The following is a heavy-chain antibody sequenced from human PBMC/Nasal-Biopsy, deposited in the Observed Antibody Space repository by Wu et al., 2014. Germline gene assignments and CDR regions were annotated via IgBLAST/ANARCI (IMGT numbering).Heavy chain of an antibody. Sequence: TLSLTCTVSGGSISSSSYYWAWIRQPAGKGLEVIGRICQSGDTFYSPSLKNRVIVSADTSKNQLSLKLGSVAAADTAVYYCARDVAAFDSWGQGRLVTVSS. J-gene: IGHJ4*02. CDR3: ARDVAAFDS. V-gene: IGHV4-61*02. D-gene: IGHD6-19*01. CDR2: ICQSGDT. CDR1: GGSISSSSYY.